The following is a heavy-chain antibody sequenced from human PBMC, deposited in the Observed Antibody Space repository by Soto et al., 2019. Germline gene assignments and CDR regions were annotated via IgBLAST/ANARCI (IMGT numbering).Heavy chain of an antibody. Sequence: QTGGSLRLSCAASGFTFSSYWMHWVRQAPGKGLVWVSRINSDGSSTSYADSVKGRFTISRDNAKNTLYLQMNSLRAEDTAVYYCARDFGSHRKGATQGYWGQGTLVTVSS. CDR3: ARDFGSHRKGATQGY. D-gene: IGHD1-26*01. J-gene: IGHJ4*02. V-gene: IGHV3-74*01. CDR1: GFTFSSYW. CDR2: INSDGSST.